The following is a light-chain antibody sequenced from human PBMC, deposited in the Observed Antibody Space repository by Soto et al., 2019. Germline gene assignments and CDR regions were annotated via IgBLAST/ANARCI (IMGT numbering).Light chain of an antibody. J-gene: IGKJ5*01. CDR3: QQFDNFPRAIT. CDR2: GAS. Sequence: DIQMTQSPSSLSASIGDRVTIICQASQDISNYLNWYQQKPGKAPKLLIYGASSLETGVPSRFSGSGSGTDFTFTISSLQPEDIATYYCQQFDNFPRAITFGQGTRLEIK. CDR1: QDISNY. V-gene: IGKV1-33*01.